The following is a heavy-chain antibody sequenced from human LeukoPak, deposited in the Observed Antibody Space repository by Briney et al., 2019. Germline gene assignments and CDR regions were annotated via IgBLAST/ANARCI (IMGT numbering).Heavy chain of an antibody. CDR1: GFTFSSYW. CDR3: AKDAGTTLRAEYFQH. Sequence: GGSLRLSCAASGFTFSSYWMSWVRQAPGKGLEWVANIKQDGSAKYYVDSVKGRFTISRDNSKNSLYLQMNSLRTEDTALYYCAKDAGTTLRAEYFQHWGQGTLVTVSS. V-gene: IGHV3-7*05. CDR2: IKQDGSAK. J-gene: IGHJ1*01. D-gene: IGHD1-7*01.